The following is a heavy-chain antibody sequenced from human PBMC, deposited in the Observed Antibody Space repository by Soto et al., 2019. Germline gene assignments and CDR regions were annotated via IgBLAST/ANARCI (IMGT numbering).Heavy chain of an antibody. CDR3: ARLYGSGSYYGFYFDY. CDR2: IYYSGST. Sequence: QLQLQESGPGLVKPSETLSLTCTVSGGSISSSSYYWGWIRQPPGKGLEWIGSIYYSGSTYYNPSLKSRVTISVDTSKNQFSLKLSSVTAADTAVYYCARLYGSGSYYGFYFDYWGQGTLVTVSS. V-gene: IGHV4-39*01. D-gene: IGHD3-10*01. CDR1: GGSISSSSYY. J-gene: IGHJ4*02.